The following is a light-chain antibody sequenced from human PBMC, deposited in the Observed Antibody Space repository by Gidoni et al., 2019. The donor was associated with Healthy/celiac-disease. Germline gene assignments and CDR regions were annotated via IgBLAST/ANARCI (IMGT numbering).Light chain of an antibody. Sequence: DIQMTQSPSTLSASVGDRVTITCRASQSISSWLAWYQQKPGKAPKRLIYKASSLESGVPSSFSGSGSGTEFTLTISSLQPDDFATYYCQQYNSYSWTFGQGTKVEIK. CDR3: QQYNSYSWT. V-gene: IGKV1-5*03. J-gene: IGKJ1*01. CDR1: QSISSW. CDR2: KAS.